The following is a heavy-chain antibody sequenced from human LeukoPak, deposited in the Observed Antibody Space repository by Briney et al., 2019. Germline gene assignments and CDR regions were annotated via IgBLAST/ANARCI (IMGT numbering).Heavy chain of an antibody. V-gene: IGHV3-21*01. Sequence: PGGSLRLSCAGSGFSFRSYSMNWVRQAPGEGLDWVSSISPSGSSTYNADSVRGRFTISRDNAKKAVYLQMNSLRGEDTAVYHCVRDHLGGSGAGGCWGQGILVTDSS. J-gene: IGHJ4*02. CDR2: ISPSGSST. D-gene: IGHD3-10*01. CDR1: GFSFRSYS. CDR3: VRDHLGGSGAGGC.